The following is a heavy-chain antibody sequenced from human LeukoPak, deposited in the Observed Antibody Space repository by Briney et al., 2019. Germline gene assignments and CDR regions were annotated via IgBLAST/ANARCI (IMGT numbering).Heavy chain of an antibody. D-gene: IGHD2-8*01. J-gene: IGHJ4*02. CDR3: ARGRSNGWFY. Sequence: SETLSLTCTVSGGSISSNYWSWIRQPPGKGLEWIGEINHSGSTNYNPSLKSRVTISVDTSKNQFSLKLSSVTAADTAVYYCARGRSNGWFYWGQGTLVTVSS. CDR2: INHSGST. CDR1: GGSISSNY. V-gene: IGHV4-34*01.